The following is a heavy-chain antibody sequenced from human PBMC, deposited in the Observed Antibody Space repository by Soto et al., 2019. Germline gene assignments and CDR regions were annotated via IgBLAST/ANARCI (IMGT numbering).Heavy chain of an antibody. CDR1: GFNFRTYG. CDR3: AGGTDYADLGNAEYFTP. V-gene: IGHV3-30*03. D-gene: IGHD4-17*01. CDR2: ISKDGSHS. Sequence: QVQLVESGGGVVQPGRSLRLSCAASGFNFRTYGIHWVRQAPGKGLEWVALISKDGSHSYYAHSVKGRFTTSRDNSQNKAFLQVNSRRADDTVFYSWAGGTDYADLGNAEYFTPGGQAPLSPSRQ. J-gene: IGHJ1*01.